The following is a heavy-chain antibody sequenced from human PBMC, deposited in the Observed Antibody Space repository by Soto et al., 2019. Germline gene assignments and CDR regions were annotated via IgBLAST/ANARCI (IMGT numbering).Heavy chain of an antibody. Sequence: GGSLRLSCAASGFTVSSNYMSWVRQAPGKGLEWVSVIYSGGSTYYADSVKGRFTISRDNSKNTMYLQMNSLRAEYTAVYYCARGSVLAHYYDFWSGYYTGPFDYWGQGTLVTVSS. CDR3: ARGSVLAHYYDFWSGYYTGPFDY. D-gene: IGHD3-3*01. CDR1: GFTVSSNY. J-gene: IGHJ4*02. CDR2: IYSGGST. V-gene: IGHV3-66*01.